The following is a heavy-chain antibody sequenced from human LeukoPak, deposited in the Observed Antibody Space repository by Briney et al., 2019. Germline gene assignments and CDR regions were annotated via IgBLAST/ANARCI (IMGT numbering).Heavy chain of an antibody. CDR2: ISHDGSNK. J-gene: IGHJ5*02. CDR3: ARDRGLRYDDNNWFDP. D-gene: IGHD4-17*01. Sequence: GGSLRLSCAASGFTFNHYAIHWVRQAPGKGLEWVAIISHDGSNKYYADSVKGRFTISRDNSKNTLYLQMNSLRAEDTAVYYCARDRGLRYDDNNWFDPWGQGTLVTVSS. V-gene: IGHV3-30-3*01. CDR1: GFTFNHYA.